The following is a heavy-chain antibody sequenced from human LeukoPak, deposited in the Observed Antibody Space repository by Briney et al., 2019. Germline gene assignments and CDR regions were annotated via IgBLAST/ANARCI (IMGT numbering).Heavy chain of an antibody. CDR2: IIPIFGTA. CDR1: GGTFISYA. Sequence: SVKVSCKASGGTFISYAISWVRQAPGQGLEWMGGIIPIFGTANYAQKFQGRVTITTDESTSTAYMELSSLRSEDTAVYYCARARGSSGSYRPYWYFDLWGRGTLVTVSS. V-gene: IGHV1-69*05. J-gene: IGHJ2*01. CDR3: ARARGSSGSYRPYWYFDL. D-gene: IGHD1-26*01.